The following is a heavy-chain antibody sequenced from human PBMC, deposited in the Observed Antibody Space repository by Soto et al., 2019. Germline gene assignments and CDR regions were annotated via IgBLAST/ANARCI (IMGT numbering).Heavy chain of an antibody. D-gene: IGHD5-12*01. V-gene: IGHV1-46*01. CDR3: ARVRGYSGDDLQEDGFDI. CDR1: GYTFSSSY. Sequence: QVQLMQSGTEVKEPGASVNLSCKASGYTFSSSYIHWVRQAPGQGLAWMGIMNPSGDRTNYAQNFEGRVTMTRDTATSTVYMELSSLTFEDTAVYYCARVRGYSGDDLQEDGFDIWGQGTLVTVS. CDR2: MNPSGDRT. J-gene: IGHJ3*02.